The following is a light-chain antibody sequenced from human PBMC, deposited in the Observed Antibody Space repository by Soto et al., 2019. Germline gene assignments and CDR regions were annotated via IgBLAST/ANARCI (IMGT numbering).Light chain of an antibody. CDR2: EVR. Sequence: QSALTQPASVSGSAGQSITISCSGTMRDVGAYNLVSWYQQHPGTAPKLIIYEVRNRPSGISSRFSGSRSGNTASLTISGLQSEDEADYYCSSYTSARGVFGGGTKLTVL. J-gene: IGLJ2*01. CDR3: SSYTSARGV. CDR1: MRDVGAYNL. V-gene: IGLV2-14*01.